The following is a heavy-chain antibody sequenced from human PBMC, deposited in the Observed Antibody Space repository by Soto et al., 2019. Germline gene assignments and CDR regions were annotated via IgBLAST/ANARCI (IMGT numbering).Heavy chain of an antibody. CDR1: GFTFSSYG. V-gene: IGHV3-33*01. J-gene: IGHJ3*02. Sequence: GGSLRLSCAASGFTFSSYGMHWVRQAPGKGLEWVAVIWYDGSNKYYADSVKGRFTISRDNSKNTLYLQMNSLRAEDTAVYYCARDPGDIVVVVAATNSDDAFDIWGQGTMVTVSS. D-gene: IGHD2-15*01. CDR3: ARDPGDIVVVVAATNSDDAFDI. CDR2: IWYDGSNK.